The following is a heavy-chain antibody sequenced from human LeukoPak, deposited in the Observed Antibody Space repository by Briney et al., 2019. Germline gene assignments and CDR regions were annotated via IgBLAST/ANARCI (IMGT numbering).Heavy chain of an antibody. D-gene: IGHD3-3*01. CDR1: GGSISSSSYY. Sequence: PSETLSLTCTVSGGSISSSSYYWGWIRQPPGKGLEWIGSIYYSGSTYYNPSLKSRVTISVDTSKNQFSLKLSSVTAADTAVYYCARHLRYDFWSGYWFDPWAREPWSPSPQ. J-gene: IGHJ5*02. V-gene: IGHV4-39*01. CDR2: IYYSGST. CDR3: ARHLRYDFWSGYWFDP.